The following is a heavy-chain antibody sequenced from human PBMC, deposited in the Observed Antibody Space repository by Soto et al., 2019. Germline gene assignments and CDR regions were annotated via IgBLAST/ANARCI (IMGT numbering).Heavy chain of an antibody. CDR2: ISSTSNTI. J-gene: IGHJ4*02. V-gene: IGHV3-48*02. Sequence: XXSLSLSFAASGFTFSRCSMHWVPQAPGKGLEWVAYISSTSNTIYYADSVKGRFTISRDNAKNSLYLQMNSLKDEDTAVYYCARDPSTGTSPFDYWGQGTLVTVSS. D-gene: IGHD1-1*01. CDR1: GFTFSRCS. CDR3: ARDPSTGTSPFDY.